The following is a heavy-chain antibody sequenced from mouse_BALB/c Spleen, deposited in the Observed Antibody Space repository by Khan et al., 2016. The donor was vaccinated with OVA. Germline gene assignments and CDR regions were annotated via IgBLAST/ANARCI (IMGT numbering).Heavy chain of an antibody. V-gene: IGHV5-9-3*01. J-gene: IGHJ2*01. Sequence: EVELVESGGGLVKPGGSLKLSCAASGFSFSSYVMSWVRQTPEKRLEWVATISSGGRYTYYPDSVKGRFTISRDNAKNTLYLQMSSLRSEDTAMYYWSRHGDYGRGLVDYWGQGTTLTVSS. CDR1: GFSFSSYV. D-gene: IGHD1-1*01. CDR2: ISSGGRYT. CDR3: SRHGDYGRGLVDY.